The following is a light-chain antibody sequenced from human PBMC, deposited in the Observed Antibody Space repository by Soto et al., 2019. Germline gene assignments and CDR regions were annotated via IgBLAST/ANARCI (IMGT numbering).Light chain of an antibody. CDR3: SSYAGSKTL. CDR2: EVT. CDR1: SSDVGNYNY. J-gene: IGLJ3*02. Sequence: QSALTQPPSASGSPGQSVTISCTGTSSDVGNYNYVSWYQLHPGKAPKLMIYEVTKRPSGVPDRFSGSKSGNTASLTVSGLQAEDEADYYCSSYAGSKTLFGGGTKVTVL. V-gene: IGLV2-8*01.